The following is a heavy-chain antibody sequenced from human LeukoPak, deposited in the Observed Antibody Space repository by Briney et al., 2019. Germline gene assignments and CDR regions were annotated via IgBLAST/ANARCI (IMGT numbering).Heavy chain of an antibody. Sequence: PGGSLRLSCAASGFTFSSYSMNWVRQSPGKGLEGISYISSSSSALYYGDSVKGRFTISRDSATNSVSLQMDSLRPEDTAVYYCARGRGTSVYFDFWGQGTLVTVSS. CDR3: ARGRGTSVYFDF. CDR2: ISSSSSAL. J-gene: IGHJ4*02. D-gene: IGHD3-16*01. V-gene: IGHV3-48*01. CDR1: GFTFSSYS.